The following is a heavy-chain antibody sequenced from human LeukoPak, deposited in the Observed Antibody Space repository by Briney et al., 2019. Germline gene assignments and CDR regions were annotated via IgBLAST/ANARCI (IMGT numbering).Heavy chain of an antibody. CDR1: GHTFTSYG. D-gene: IGHD3-3*01. J-gene: IGHJ6*03. Sequence: GASVKVSCKASGHTFTSYGITWVRQAPGQGLEWMGWINANNGNTNYAQKFQGRVTMTTETFTSTTYMELRSLQSDDTAVYYCARDKGKQYYDFWSGYYPCYYYMDVWGKGTTVTVSS. CDR2: INANNGNT. V-gene: IGHV1-18*01. CDR3: ARDKGKQYYDFWSGYYPCYYYMDV.